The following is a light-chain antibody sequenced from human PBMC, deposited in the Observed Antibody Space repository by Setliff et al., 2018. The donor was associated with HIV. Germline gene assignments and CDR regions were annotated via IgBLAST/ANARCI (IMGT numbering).Light chain of an antibody. CDR1: SSDVGSYNL. CDR2: EVN. Sequence: QSVLTQPASVSGSPGQSITISCTGTSSDVGSYNLVSWYQQHPGKAPKFIIYEVNKRPSGVSNRFSGSKSGNTASLTISGLQAEDEADYYCCSYAGSSTHVVFGGGTKVTVL. J-gene: IGLJ2*01. CDR3: CSYAGSSTHVV. V-gene: IGLV2-23*02.